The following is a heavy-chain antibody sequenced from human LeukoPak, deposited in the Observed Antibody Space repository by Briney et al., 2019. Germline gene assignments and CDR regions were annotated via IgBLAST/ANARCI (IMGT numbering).Heavy chain of an antibody. V-gene: IGHV3-NL1*01. D-gene: IGHD6-6*01. CDR1: GFTFDDYA. Sequence: GGSLRLSCAASGFTFDDYAIYWVRQGPGKGLEWVSVIYSGDSGVSTYYADSVKGRFTISRHNSKNTLYLQMSSLRAEDTAVYFCARSAARLRYYYAMDVWGQGTTVTVCS. CDR3: ARSAARLRYYYAMDV. CDR2: IYSGDSGVST. J-gene: IGHJ6*02.